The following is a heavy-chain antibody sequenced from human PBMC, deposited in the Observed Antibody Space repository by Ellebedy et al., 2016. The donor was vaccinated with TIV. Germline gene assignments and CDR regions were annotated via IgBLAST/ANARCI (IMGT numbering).Heavy chain of an antibody. J-gene: IGHJ4*02. D-gene: IGHD3-22*01. CDR3: ARSRWDYYDSSGPGDY. V-gene: IGHV3-13*01. CDR1: GFTFSSYD. CDR2: IGTADDT. Sequence: GESLKISXAASGFTFSSYDMHWVRQATGKVLEWVSAIGTADDTFYPDSVKGRFTISRDNAKNSLYLQMNSLRSEDTAVYYCARSRWDYYDSSGPGDYWGQGTLVTVSS.